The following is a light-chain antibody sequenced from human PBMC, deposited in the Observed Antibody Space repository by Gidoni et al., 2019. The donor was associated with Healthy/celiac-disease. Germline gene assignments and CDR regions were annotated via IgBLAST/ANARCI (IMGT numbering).Light chain of an antibody. V-gene: IGKV2-28*01. CDR1: QSLLHSNGYNY. CDR3: MQALRTPPRVT. Sequence: DIVMTQSPLSLPVTPGEPASISCRSSQSLLHSNGYNYLDWYLQKPGQSPQLLIYLGSNRASGVPDRFSGSGSGTDFTLKISRVEAEDVGVYYCMQALRTPPRVTFGPGTKVDIK. J-gene: IGKJ3*01. CDR2: LGS.